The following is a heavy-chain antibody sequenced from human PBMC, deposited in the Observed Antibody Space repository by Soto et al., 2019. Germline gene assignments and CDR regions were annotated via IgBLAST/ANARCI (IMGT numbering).Heavy chain of an antibody. CDR3: ARGRSYCSGGSCYPLGNWFDP. J-gene: IGHJ5*02. CDR1: GDSFTSYW. V-gene: IGHV5-51*01. CDR2: IYPGDSDT. D-gene: IGHD2-15*01. Sequence: GESLKISCKGSGDSFTSYWIGWVRQMPGKGLEWMGIIYPGDSDTRYSPSFQGQVTISADKSISTAYLQWSSLKASDTAMYYCARGRSYCSGGSCYPLGNWFDPWGQGTLVTGFS.